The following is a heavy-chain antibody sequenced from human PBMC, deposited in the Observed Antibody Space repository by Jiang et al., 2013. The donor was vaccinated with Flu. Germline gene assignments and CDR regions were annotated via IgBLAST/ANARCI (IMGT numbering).Heavy chain of an antibody. D-gene: IGHD3-22*01. CDR2: ISSSGNII. V-gene: IGHV3-48*03. Sequence: VQLVESGGGLIQPGGSLRLSCVASGFTFSSYEMNWVRQAPGKGLEWISYISSSGNIISYADSVRGRFTISRDNADNSVFLQMNSLRAEDTALYYCARDRVEVVTTGAFDLWGQGTMVTVSS. CDR3: ARDRVEVVTTGAFDL. J-gene: IGHJ3*01. CDR1: GFTFSSYE.